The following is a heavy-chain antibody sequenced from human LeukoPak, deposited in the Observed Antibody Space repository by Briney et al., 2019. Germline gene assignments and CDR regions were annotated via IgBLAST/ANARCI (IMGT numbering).Heavy chain of an antibody. D-gene: IGHD5-24*01. Sequence: PSETLSLTCTVSGGSISSYSYYWGWIRQPPGKGLEWIGSRVTISVDTSKNQFSLKLSSVTAADTAVYYCARADNRYYYYYMDVWGKGTTVTVSS. V-gene: IGHV4-39*07. J-gene: IGHJ6*03. CDR3: ARADNRYYYYYMDV. CDR1: GGSISSYSYY.